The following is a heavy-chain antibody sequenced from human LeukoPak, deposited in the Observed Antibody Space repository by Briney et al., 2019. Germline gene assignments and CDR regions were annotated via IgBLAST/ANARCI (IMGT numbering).Heavy chain of an antibody. V-gene: IGHV4-4*07. J-gene: IGHJ6*02. D-gene: IGHD6-13*01. CDR2: IYTSGST. CDR1: GGSISSYY. CDR3: ARDATLVRYYYYGMDV. Sequence: SETLSLTCTDSGGSISSYYWSWIRQPAGKGLERIGRIYTSGSTNYNPSLKSRVTMSVDTSKNQFSLKLSFVTAADTAVYYCARDATLVRYYYYGMDVWGQGTTVTVSS.